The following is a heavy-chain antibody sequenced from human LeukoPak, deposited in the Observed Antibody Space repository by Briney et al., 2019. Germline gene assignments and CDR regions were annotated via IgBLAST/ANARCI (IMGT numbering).Heavy chain of an antibody. CDR2: ISSNGGST. J-gene: IGHJ4*02. V-gene: IGHV3-64*01. CDR1: GFTFSDYS. Sequence: GGSLRLSCSASGFTFSDYSMHWVRQAPGKGLEYVSAISSNGGSTYYASSVKGRFTISRDNSKNTLYLQMGSLRTEDMDVYYCARVAARVSLDYWGQGTLVTVSS. CDR3: ARVAARVSLDY. D-gene: IGHD2-15*01.